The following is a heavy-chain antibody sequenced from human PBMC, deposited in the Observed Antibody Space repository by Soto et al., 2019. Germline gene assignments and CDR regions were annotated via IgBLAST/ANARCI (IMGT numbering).Heavy chain of an antibody. CDR1: GATFSSFA. CDR3: ASPLRWSGYYIAFDY. V-gene: IGHV1-69*01. CDR2: IIPIFDTT. J-gene: IGHJ4*02. Sequence: VQLLQSGAEVKKPGSSLKVSCKASGATFSSFAFSWVRQAPGQGLEWMGVIIPIFDTTKFARKFQGRVTLTADESTGTAYMELDRLTSEDTAVYYCASPLRWSGYYIAFDYWGQGTLVIVSS. D-gene: IGHD3-3*01.